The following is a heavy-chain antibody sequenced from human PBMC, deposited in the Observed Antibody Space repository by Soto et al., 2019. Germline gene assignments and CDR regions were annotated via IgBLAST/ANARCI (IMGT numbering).Heavy chain of an antibody. CDR3: AREINYRPGGGLPTNWFDP. D-gene: IGHD4-4*01. V-gene: IGHV1-69*18. CDR2: IIPIFATT. CDR1: GGTFSSYG. J-gene: IGHJ5*02. Sequence: QVQLVQSGAEVKKPGSSVKVSCKASGGTFSSYGVSWVRQAPGQGLEWMGRIIPIFATTNYAQKFQGRVTNTADEPTSTGYNELSSLTFEDTAVYYWAREINYRPGGGLPTNWFDPWGQGSLVTVPA.